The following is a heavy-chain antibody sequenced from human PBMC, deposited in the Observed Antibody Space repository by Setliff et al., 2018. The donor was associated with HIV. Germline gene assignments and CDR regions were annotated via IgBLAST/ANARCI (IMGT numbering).Heavy chain of an antibody. J-gene: IGHJ6*03. CDR3: ARVGVDVVRHYYYYMDV. V-gene: IGHV4-59*11. CDR1: GASIGGHY. CDR2: IYYSGST. Sequence: SETLSLTCSVSGASIGGHYWSWIRQSPGKGLEWIGNIYYSGSTNYNPSLKSRVTISVDTSKNQFSLKLSSVTAADTAVYYCARVGVDVVRHYYYYMDVWGKGTTVTVSS. D-gene: IGHD3-10*01.